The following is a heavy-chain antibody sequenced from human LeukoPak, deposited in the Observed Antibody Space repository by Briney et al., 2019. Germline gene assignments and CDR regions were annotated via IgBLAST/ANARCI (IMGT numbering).Heavy chain of an antibody. CDR2: INHSGST. J-gene: IGHJ6*02. V-gene: IGHV4-34*01. CDR3: ARAPSRLYYDFWSGYRIPYYYYGMDV. D-gene: IGHD3-3*01. Sequence: SETLSLTCAVYGGSFSGYYWSWIRQPPGKGLEWIGEINHSGSTNYNPSLKSRVTISVDTSKNQFSLKLSSVTAADTAVYYCARAPSRLYYDFWSGYRIPYYYYGMDVWGQGTTVTVSS. CDR1: GGSFSGYY.